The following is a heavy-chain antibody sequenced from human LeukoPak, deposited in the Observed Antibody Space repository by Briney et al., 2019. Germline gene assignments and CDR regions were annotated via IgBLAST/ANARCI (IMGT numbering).Heavy chain of an antibody. V-gene: IGHV3-11*06. J-gene: IGHJ4*02. D-gene: IGHD5-24*01. Sequence: GGSLRLSCAASGFTFSDYYMSWIRQAPGKGLEWVSYISSSSSYTNYADSVKGRFTISRDNAKNSLYLQMNSLRAEDTAVYYCARERDGYNPFDYWGQGTLVTVSS. CDR1: GFTFSDYY. CDR3: ARERDGYNPFDY. CDR2: ISSSSSYT.